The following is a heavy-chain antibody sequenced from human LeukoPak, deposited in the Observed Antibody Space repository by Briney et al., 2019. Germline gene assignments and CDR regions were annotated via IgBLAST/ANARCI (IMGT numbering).Heavy chain of an antibody. D-gene: IGHD3-22*01. J-gene: IGHJ4*02. CDR2: IIPIFGTA. V-gene: IGHV1-69*13. Sequence: SVKVSCKASGGTFSSYAISWVRQAPGQGLEWMGGIIPIFGTANYAQKFQGRVTITADESTSTAYMELSSLRSEDTAVYYCAQYYYDSSGYFDYWGQGTLVTVSS. CDR3: AQYYYDSSGYFDY. CDR1: GGTFSSYA.